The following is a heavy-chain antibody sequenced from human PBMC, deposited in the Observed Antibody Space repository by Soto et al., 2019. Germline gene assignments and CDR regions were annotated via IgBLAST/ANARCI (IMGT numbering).Heavy chain of an antibody. CDR3: ASDPFYGAIDY. V-gene: IGHV3-7*01. Sequence: EVQLMESGGGLVQPGWSLRLSCAASGFNFGASWMAWVRQAPGKGLEWVAAIKQDGSEKNYVDSVKGRVTISRDDAKNSLYLQTNSLRAEDTAVYYCASDPFYGAIDYWGLGTLVTVSS. CDR2: IKQDGSEK. D-gene: IGHD3-10*01. J-gene: IGHJ4*02. CDR1: GFNFGASW.